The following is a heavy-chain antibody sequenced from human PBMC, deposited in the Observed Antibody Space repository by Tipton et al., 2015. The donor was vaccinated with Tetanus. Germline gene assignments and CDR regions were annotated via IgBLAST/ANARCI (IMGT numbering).Heavy chain of an antibody. V-gene: IGHV3-30-3*01. CDR3: ARDSTVTTGLDY. D-gene: IGHD4-17*01. Sequence: WIRQHPGKGLEWVAVISYDGSNKYYADSVKGRFTISRDNSKNTLYLQMNSLRAEDTAVYYCARDSTVTTGLDYWGQGTLVTVSS. CDR2: ISYDGSNK. J-gene: IGHJ4*02.